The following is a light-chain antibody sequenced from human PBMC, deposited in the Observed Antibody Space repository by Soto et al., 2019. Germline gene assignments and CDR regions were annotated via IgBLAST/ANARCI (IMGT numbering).Light chain of an antibody. J-gene: IGLJ7*01. Sequence: QSVLTQPPSASGTPGQRVTISCSGSSSNIGNNPVSWYQHLPGSTPRPLIYGNDLRPSGVPDRFSASKSGTSASLAISGLQSEDEADYYCVVWNDSLNGVVFGGGTPLTVL. CDR1: SSNIGNNP. V-gene: IGLV1-44*01. CDR2: GND. CDR3: VVWNDSLNGVV.